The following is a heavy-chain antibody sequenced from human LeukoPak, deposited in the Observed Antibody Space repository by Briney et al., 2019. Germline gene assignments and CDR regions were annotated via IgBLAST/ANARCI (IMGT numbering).Heavy chain of an antibody. CDR1: GYSFTNYW. J-gene: IGHJ4*02. CDR3: ARHTGSRPLDY. V-gene: IGHV5-51*01. Sequence: GGSLKISCKGSGYSFTNYWIGWVRQMPGKGLEWMGIIYPGDSDTSYYPSFQGQVTISADKSISTAYLQWSSLKASDTAMYYCARHTGSRPLDYWGQGTLVTVSS. CDR2: IYPGDSDT. D-gene: IGHD1-14*01.